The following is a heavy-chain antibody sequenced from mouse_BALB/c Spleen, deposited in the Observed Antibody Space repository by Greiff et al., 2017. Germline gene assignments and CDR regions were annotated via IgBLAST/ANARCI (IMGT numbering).Heavy chain of an antibody. CDR2: ISYDGSN. D-gene: IGHD1-1*01. CDR1: GYSITSGYY. V-gene: IGHV3-6*02. CDR3: ARGYGNFAY. Sequence: EVKLVESGPGLVKPSQSLSLTCSVTGYSITSGYYWNWIRQFPGNKLEWMGYISYDGSNNYNPSLKNRISITRDTSKNQFFLKLNSVTTEDTATYYCARGYGNFAYWGQGTLVTVSA. J-gene: IGHJ3*01.